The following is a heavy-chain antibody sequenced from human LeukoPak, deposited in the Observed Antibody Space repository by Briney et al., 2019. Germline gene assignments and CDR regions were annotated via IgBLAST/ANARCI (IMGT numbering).Heavy chain of an antibody. CDR2: INPKSGDT. CDR1: GYTFTKYY. J-gene: IGHJ2*01. CDR3: VRDSGRPGFFWYFDL. Sequence: ASVKVSCKASGYTFTKYYIHWVRQAPGQGPEWMGWINPKSGDTSYVRKFQGRVTMTRDTSSSTLYMELDSLRSDDTAVYFCVRDSGRPGFFWYFDLWGRGTPVIVSS. V-gene: IGHV1-2*02.